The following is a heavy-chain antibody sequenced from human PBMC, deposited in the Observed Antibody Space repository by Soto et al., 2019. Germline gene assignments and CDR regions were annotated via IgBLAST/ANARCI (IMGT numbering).Heavy chain of an antibody. D-gene: IGHD6-13*01. V-gene: IGHV3-49*03. J-gene: IGHJ4*02. Sequence: GGSLRLSCTASGFTIGDYAMSWFRQAPGKGLEWVGFIRSKAYGGTTEYAASVKGRFTISRDDSKSIAYLQMNSLKTEDTAVYYCTRVSSSWYYSNDYWGQGTLVTVSS. CDR2: IRSKAYGGTT. CDR1: GFTIGDYA. CDR3: TRVSSSWYYSNDY.